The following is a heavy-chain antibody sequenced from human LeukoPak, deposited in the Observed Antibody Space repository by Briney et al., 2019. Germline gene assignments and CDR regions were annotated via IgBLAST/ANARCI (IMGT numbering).Heavy chain of an antibody. D-gene: IGHD2-2*01. CDR3: ARLPYHCSSSSCNPTGPDY. CDR2: IYHSGST. Sequence: NSSETLSLTCAVSGYSISSGYYWGWIRQPPGNGLEWIGNIYHSGSTYYNPSLKSRVTISVDTSKNQFSLKLSSVTAADTAVYYCARLPYHCSSSSCNPTGPDYWSQGTLVTVSS. J-gene: IGHJ4*02. V-gene: IGHV4-38-2*01. CDR1: GYSISSGYY.